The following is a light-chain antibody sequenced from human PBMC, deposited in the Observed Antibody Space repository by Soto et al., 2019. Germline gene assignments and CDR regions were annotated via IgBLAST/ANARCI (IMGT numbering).Light chain of an antibody. CDR2: GAS. Sequence: DIQMTQSPSSLSASVGVRVTITCRASQSIASSLNWYQQKPGKAPNLLISGASLLQSGVPSRFYGSGSGTDFTLTISSLQPDDFATYYCQQSYTTPFTFGPGTTVEI. CDR3: QQSYTTPFT. CDR1: QSIASS. V-gene: IGKV1-39*01. J-gene: IGKJ3*01.